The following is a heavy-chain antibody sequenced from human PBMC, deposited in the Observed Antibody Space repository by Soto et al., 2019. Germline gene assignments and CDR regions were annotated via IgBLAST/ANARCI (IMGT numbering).Heavy chain of an antibody. D-gene: IGHD2-2*02. CDR3: ATSAGYCSSTSCYSDNWFDP. CDR1: GFTFSDYY. V-gene: IGHV3-11*01. J-gene: IGHJ5*02. Sequence: GGSLRLSCAASGFTFSDYYMSWIRQAPGKGLEWVSYISSSGSTIYYADSVKGRFTISRDNAKNSLYLQMNSLRAEDTAVYYCATSAGYCSSTSCYSDNWFDPWGQGTLVTVSS. CDR2: ISSSGSTI.